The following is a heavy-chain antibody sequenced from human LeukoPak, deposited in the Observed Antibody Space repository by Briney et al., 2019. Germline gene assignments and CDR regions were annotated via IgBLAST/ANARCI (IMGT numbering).Heavy chain of an antibody. Sequence: PSETLSLTCAVSGGSISSSNWWSWVRQPPGKGLEWIGEIYHSGSTNYNPSLKSRVTISVDKSKNQFSLKLSSVTAADTAVYYCARDLGEKGRAFDIWGQGTMVTVSS. D-gene: IGHD3-10*01. J-gene: IGHJ3*02. V-gene: IGHV4-4*02. CDR2: IYHSGST. CDR1: GGSISSSNW. CDR3: ARDLGEKGRAFDI.